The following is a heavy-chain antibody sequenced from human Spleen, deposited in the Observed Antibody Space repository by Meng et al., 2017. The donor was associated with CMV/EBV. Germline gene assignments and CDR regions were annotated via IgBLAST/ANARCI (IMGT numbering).Heavy chain of an antibody. D-gene: IGHD5-12*01. J-gene: IGHJ4*02. CDR3: ARSARGYSGYPFDY. V-gene: IGHV4-34*01. Sequence: QVQQKQWGAGLLTPSGPLSLTCAVYGGSITSTSSDWGWVRQPPGKGLEWIGEINHSGSTNYNPSLKSRVTISVDTSKNQFSLKLSSVTAADTAVYYCARSARGYSGYPFDYWGQGTLVTVSS. CDR1: GGSITSTSSD. CDR2: INHSGST.